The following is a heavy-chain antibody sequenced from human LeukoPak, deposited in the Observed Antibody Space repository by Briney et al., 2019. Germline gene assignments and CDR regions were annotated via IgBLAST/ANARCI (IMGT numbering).Heavy chain of an antibody. J-gene: IGHJ3*02. V-gene: IGHV3-7*04. CDR2: IKQDGSEK. Sequence: PGGSLRLSCAASGFTFSSYWMSWVRQAPGKGLEWGANIKQDGSEKYYVDSVKGRFTISRDNAKNSLYLQMNSLRAEDTAVYYCARGWFGELLDAFDIWGQGTMVTVSS. CDR1: GFTFSSYW. CDR3: ARGWFGELLDAFDI. D-gene: IGHD3-10*01.